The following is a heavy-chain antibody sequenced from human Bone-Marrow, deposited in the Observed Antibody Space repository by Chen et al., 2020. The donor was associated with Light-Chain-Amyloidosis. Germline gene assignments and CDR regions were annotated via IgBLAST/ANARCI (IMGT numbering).Heavy chain of an antibody. D-gene: IGHD2-21*01. CDR3: ARLRDGYNFDY. CDR2: IYPDDSDA. Sequence: PGESLXIXCKXAGYTFPNYWICWVRQMPGKGMEWMGVIYPDDSDARYSPSFEGQVXXXXXXSXXXXXXXXXXXXXXXTAMYYCARLRDGYNFDYWGQGTLV. J-gene: IGHJ4*02. V-gene: IGHV5-51*01. CDR1: GYTFPNYW.